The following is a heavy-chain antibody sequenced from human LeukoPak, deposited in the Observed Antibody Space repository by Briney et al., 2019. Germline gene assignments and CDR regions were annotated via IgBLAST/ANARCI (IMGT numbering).Heavy chain of an antibody. J-gene: IGHJ4*02. CDR2: IRGSGDST. V-gene: IGHV3-23*01. CDR1: GFTFSSYA. D-gene: IGHD1-7*01. CDR3: AKGAGTSKIGSFGY. Sequence: EGSLRLSCAASGFTFSSYAMTWVRQAPGKGLEWVSSIRGSGDSTYYADSVKGRFTLSRDNSKNTLYLQMNSLRAEDTAVYYCAKGAGTSKIGSFGYWGQGTLVTVSS.